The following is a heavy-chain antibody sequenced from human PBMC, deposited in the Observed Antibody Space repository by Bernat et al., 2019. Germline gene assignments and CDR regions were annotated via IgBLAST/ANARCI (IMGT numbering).Heavy chain of an antibody. CDR3: ARTRSLSGWYGPYGMDV. D-gene: IGHD6-19*01. V-gene: IGHV3-30*03. Sequence: QVQLVESGGGVVQPGRSLRLSCAASGFTFSSYGMHWVRQAPGKGLEWVAVISYDGSNKYYADPVKGRFTISRDNSKNTLYLQMNSLRAEDTAVYYCARTRSLSGWYGPYGMDVWGQGTTVTVSS. CDR2: ISYDGSNK. CDR1: GFTFSSYG. J-gene: IGHJ6*02.